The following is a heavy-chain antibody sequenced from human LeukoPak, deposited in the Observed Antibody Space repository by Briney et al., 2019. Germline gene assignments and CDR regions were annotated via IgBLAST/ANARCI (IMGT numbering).Heavy chain of an antibody. CDR3: ASYDSSGYYPDAFDI. V-gene: IGHV1-69*02. D-gene: IGHD3-22*01. CDR1: GYTFTGYY. CDR2: IIPILGIA. Sequence: SVKVSCKASGYTFTGYYMHWVRQAPGQGLEWMGRIIPILGIANYAQKFQGRVTITADKSTSTAYMELSSLRSEDTAVYYCASYDSSGYYPDAFDIWGQGTMVTVSS. J-gene: IGHJ3*02.